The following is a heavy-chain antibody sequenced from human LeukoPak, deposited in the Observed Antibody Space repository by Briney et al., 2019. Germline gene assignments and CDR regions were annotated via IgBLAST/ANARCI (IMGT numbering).Heavy chain of an antibody. J-gene: IGHJ3*02. CDR1: GFTFSSYG. V-gene: IGHV3-30*02. Sequence: GGSLILSCAASGFTFSSYGMHWVRQAPGKGLEWVAFIRYDGSNKYYADSVKGRFTISRDNSKNTLYLQMNSLRAEDTAVYYCAKDQAEYGDYYAFDIWGQGTMVTVSS. CDR2: IRYDGSNK. CDR3: AKDQAEYGDYYAFDI. D-gene: IGHD4-17*01.